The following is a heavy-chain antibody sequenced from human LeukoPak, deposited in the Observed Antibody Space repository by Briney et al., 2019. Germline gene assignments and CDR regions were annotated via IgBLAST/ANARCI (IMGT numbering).Heavy chain of an antibody. Sequence: SETLSLTCTVSGGTLSRYYWNWIRQPPGKGLEWIGDIHDSGSTKYNPSLKSRVTISVETSKNHLSPKLRSVTAADTAVYYCARCYSSGWAFDYWGQGTLVTVSS. D-gene: IGHD6-19*01. V-gene: IGHV4-59*08. J-gene: IGHJ4*02. CDR3: ARCYSSGWAFDY. CDR1: GGTLSRYY. CDR2: IHDSGST.